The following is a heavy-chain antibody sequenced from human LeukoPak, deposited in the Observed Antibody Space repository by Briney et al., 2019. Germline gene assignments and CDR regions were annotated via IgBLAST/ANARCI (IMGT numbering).Heavy chain of an antibody. CDR3: ARAAGLWFGEFLVDP. Sequence: ASVKVSCKASGYTFTSYDINWVRQATGQGLEWMGWMNPNSGNTGYAQKFQGRVTMTRNTSISTAYMELSSLRSEDTAVYYCARAAGLWFGEFLVDPWGQGTLVTVSS. V-gene: IGHV1-8*01. J-gene: IGHJ5*02. CDR2: MNPNSGNT. D-gene: IGHD3-10*01. CDR1: GYTFTSYD.